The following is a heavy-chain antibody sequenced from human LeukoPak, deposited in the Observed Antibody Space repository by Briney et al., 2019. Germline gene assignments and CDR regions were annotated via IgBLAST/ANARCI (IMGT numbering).Heavy chain of an antibody. Sequence: SETLSLTCAVYGGSFSGYYWSWIRQPPGKGLEWIGEINHSGSTNYNPSLKSRVTISVDTSKNQSSLKLSSVTAADTAVYYCARVPSAMRDYFDYWGQGTLVTVSS. CDR1: GGSFSGYY. CDR3: ARVPSAMRDYFDY. J-gene: IGHJ4*02. V-gene: IGHV4-34*01. CDR2: INHSGST.